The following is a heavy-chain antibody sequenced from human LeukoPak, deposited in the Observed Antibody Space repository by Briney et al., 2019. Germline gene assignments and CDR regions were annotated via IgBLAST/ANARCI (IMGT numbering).Heavy chain of an antibody. D-gene: IGHD6-19*01. Sequence: ASVKVSCKASGYTFTSYDIDWVRQATGQGLEWMGWMNPNSGNTGYAQKFQGRVTMTRDTSISTAYMELSSLRSEDTAVYYCARGRGQWMARGTNWYFDLWGRGTLVTVSS. V-gene: IGHV1-8*01. CDR1: GYTFTSYD. J-gene: IGHJ2*01. CDR3: ARGRGQWMARGTNWYFDL. CDR2: MNPNSGNT.